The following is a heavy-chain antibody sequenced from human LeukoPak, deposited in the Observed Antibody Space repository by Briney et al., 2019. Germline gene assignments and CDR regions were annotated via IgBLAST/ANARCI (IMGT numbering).Heavy chain of an antibody. CDR3: ARGTFDY. V-gene: IGHV4-59*01. CDR1: GGSLSSYY. J-gene: IGHJ4*02. CDR2: IYYSGST. Sequence: PSETLSLTCTVSGGSLSSYYWSWIRQPPGKGLEWIGYIYYSGSTHYNPSLKSRVTISVDTSKNQFSLKLSSVTAADTAVYYCARGTFDYWGQGTLVTVSS.